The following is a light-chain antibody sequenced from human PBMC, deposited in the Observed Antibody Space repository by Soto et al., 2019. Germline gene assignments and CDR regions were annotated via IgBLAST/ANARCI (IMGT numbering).Light chain of an antibody. V-gene: IGLV2-8*01. J-gene: IGLJ1*01. CDR3: CSFAGSKNFG. CDR2: EVG. CDR1: SSDIGAYNH. Sequence: SVLTPPASASGSPGQSGTISCTGSSSDIGAYNHVSWYQQHPGKPPKLIIYEVGERPSGVPDRFSGSKYGITASLTVSGLQAEDEADYYCCSFAGSKNFGFGTGTPVTV.